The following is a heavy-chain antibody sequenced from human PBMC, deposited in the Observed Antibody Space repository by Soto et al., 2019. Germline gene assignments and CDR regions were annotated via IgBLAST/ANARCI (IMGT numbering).Heavy chain of an antibody. Sequence: QVQLVESGGGVVQPGRSLRLSCAASGFTFSSYAMHWVREAPGKGLEWVAVISYDGSNKYYADSVKGRFTISRDNSKNTLYLQMNSLRAEDTAVYYCARDFGHSSSSVPALAGYWGQGTLVTVSS. CDR2: ISYDGSNK. CDR3: ARDFGHSSSSVPALAGY. D-gene: IGHD6-6*01. CDR1: GFTFSSYA. J-gene: IGHJ4*02. V-gene: IGHV3-30-3*01.